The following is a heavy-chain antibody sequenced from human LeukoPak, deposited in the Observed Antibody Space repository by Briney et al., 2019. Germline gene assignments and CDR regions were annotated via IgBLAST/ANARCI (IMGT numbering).Heavy chain of an antibody. CDR1: GFTFSSYS. CDR2: ISSSSSYI. Sequence: PGGSLRLSCAASGFTFSSYSMNWVRQAPGKGLEWVSSISSSSSYIYYADSVKGRFTISRDNAKNSLYLQMNSLRAEDTAVYYCARHYSGSYQVGWFDPWGQGTLVTVSS. J-gene: IGHJ5*02. CDR3: ARHYSGSYQVGWFDP. D-gene: IGHD1-26*01. V-gene: IGHV3-21*01.